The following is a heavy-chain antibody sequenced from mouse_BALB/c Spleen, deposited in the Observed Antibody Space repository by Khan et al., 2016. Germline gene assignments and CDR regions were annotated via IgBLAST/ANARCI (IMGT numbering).Heavy chain of an antibody. V-gene: IGHV5-4*02. CDR3: ARDDRCFAY. D-gene: IGHD2-14*01. CDR2: ISDGGSYT. J-gene: IGHJ3*01. CDR1: GFTFSDYY. Sequence: EVELVESGGGLVKPGGSLKLSCAASGFTFSDYYMYWVRQTPEKRLEWVATISDGGSYTYYPDSVKGRFTISRDTAKNNLYLQMSSLKSEDTAMYYCARDDRCFAYWGQGTLVTVSA.